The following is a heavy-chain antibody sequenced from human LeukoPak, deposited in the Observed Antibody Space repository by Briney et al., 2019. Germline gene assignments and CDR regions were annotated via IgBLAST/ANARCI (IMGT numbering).Heavy chain of an antibody. J-gene: IGHJ5*02. CDR1: GDSISSSSYY. V-gene: IGHV4-39*01. CDR2: MYYSGNT. D-gene: IGHD1-26*01. Sequence: PSETLSLTCTVSGDSISSSSYYWAWIRQPPGKGLEWIVSMYYSGNTYYNPSLNRRVTISADTSKNQFSMKLSSVTAADTAVYYCGRCSSGSYNWFDPWGQGTLVTVSS. CDR3: GRCSSGSYNWFDP.